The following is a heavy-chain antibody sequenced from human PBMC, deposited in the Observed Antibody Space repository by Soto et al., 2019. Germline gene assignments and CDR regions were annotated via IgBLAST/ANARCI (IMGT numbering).Heavy chain of an antibody. CDR2: IDGVGTGT. CDR1: GFTFTNYW. V-gene: IGHV3-74*01. J-gene: IGHJ4*02. CDR3: TTVLEY. Sequence: EVQLVQSGGGSVQPGGSLRLSCAASGFTFTNYWMHWVRQVPGKGLVWVSRIDGVGTGTSYSDSVRGRFTISIDNAENMLYLQMNILGAEDTAVYYCTTVLEYWGQGTLVTVS. D-gene: IGHD1-1*01.